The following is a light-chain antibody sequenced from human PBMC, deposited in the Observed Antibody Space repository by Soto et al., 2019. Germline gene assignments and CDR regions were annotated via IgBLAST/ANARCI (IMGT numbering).Light chain of an antibody. CDR2: AIS. CDR1: QSISRDY. V-gene: IGKV3-20*01. J-gene: IGKJ1*01. CDR3: QHYASSGWT. Sequence: EIVLTQSPGTLSLSPGERVTVSCRGSQSISRDYFAWYQQKPGQAPRLLVYAISSRATGIPDRFSGSGSGTDFTLTISRVEPEDFAVYYCQHYASSGWTFGQGTKVDIK.